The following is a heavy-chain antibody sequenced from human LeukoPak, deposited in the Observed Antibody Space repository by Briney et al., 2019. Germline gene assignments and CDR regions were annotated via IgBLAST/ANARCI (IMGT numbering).Heavy chain of an antibody. Sequence: PSETLSLTCAVSGYSLGSDYYWGLIRPPPRKGPEWIGSIYHTGTPYYNLSLKSRVTISLDTSKNQFSLRLSSVTAADTAVYYCARGNWMFDYWGQGTLVTVSS. CDR1: GYSLGSDYY. CDR3: ARGNWMFDY. CDR2: IYHTGTP. V-gene: IGHV4-38-2*01. D-gene: IGHD1-20*01. J-gene: IGHJ4*02.